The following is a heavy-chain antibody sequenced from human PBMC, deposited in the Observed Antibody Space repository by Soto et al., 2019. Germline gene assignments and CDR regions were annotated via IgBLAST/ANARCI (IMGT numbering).Heavy chain of an antibody. CDR3: ARAPWVTTYGMDV. D-gene: IGHD4-17*01. Sequence: QVQLQESGPGLVKPSETLSLTCTVSGGSVSRGSYYWSWIRQPPGKGLEWIGYIYYSGSTNYNPSLKSRVTISVDTSKNQFSLKLSSVTAADTAVYYCARAPWVTTYGMDVWGQGTTVTVSS. CDR1: GGSVSRGSYY. V-gene: IGHV4-61*01. CDR2: IYYSGST. J-gene: IGHJ6*02.